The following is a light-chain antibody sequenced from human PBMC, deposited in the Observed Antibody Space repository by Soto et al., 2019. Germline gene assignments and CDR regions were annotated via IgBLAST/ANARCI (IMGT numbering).Light chain of an antibody. CDR3: QQYNSYSRT. CDR1: QSISSW. Sequence: DIQMTQSPSTLSASVGDRVTITCRASQSISSWLAWYQQKPGKAPKLLIHDASSLESGVPSRFSGSGSGTEFTLTISSLQPDDFATYYCQQYNSYSRTFGQGTKVDI. CDR2: DAS. J-gene: IGKJ1*01. V-gene: IGKV1-5*01.